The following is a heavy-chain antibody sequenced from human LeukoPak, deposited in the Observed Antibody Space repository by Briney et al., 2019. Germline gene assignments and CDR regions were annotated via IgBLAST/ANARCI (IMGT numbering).Heavy chain of an antibody. CDR3: AKSEVGAISWVH. V-gene: IGHV1-46*01. D-gene: IGHD1-26*01. CDR2: INPSGGST. Sequence: ASVKVSCKASGYTFTNYYMHWVRQAPGQGLEWMGIINPSGGSTSYAQKFQGRVTMTRDTSTRTVSMELRSLRSEDTAVYYCAKSEVGAISWVHWGQGTLVIVSS. J-gene: IGHJ4*02. CDR1: GYTFTNYY.